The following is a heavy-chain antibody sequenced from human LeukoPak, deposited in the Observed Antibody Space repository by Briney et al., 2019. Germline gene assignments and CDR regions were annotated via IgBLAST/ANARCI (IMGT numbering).Heavy chain of an antibody. CDR3: ARDGCSTTSCYAD. J-gene: IGHJ4*02. V-gene: IGHV3-53*01. CDR1: GFTVSNNY. CDR2: IYSGGTT. Sequence: GGSLRLSCAASGFTVSNNYMSWVRQAPGKGLEWVSVIYSGGTTYYTDSVKGRFTISRDKFKNTPYLQMNSLRAEDTAVYYCARDGCSTTSCYADWGQGTLVTVSS. D-gene: IGHD2-2*01.